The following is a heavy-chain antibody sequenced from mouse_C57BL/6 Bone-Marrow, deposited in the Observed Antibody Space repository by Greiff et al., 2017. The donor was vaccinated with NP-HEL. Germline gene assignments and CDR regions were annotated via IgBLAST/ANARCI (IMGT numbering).Heavy chain of an antibody. Sequence: EVQLQESGPELVKPGASVKMSCKASGYTFTDYNMHWVKQSHGKSLEWIGYINPNNGGTSYNQKFKGKATLTVNKSSSTAYMELRSLTSEDSAVYYCARREGYLLLRFYWYFDVWGTGTTVTVSS. V-gene: IGHV1-22*01. D-gene: IGHD1-1*01. J-gene: IGHJ1*03. CDR2: INPNNGGT. CDR1: GYTFTDYN. CDR3: ARREGYLLLRFYWYFDV.